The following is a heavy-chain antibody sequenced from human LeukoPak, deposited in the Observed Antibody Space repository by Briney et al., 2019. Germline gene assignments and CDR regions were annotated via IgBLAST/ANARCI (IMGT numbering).Heavy chain of an antibody. Sequence: SETLSLTCAVSGGSISSNNWWSWVRQPPGKGLEWIGEIYHSGSTNYNPSLKSRVTISVDKSKNQFSLEPTSVTAADTAVYYCARYGSGSYIDYWGQGTLVTVSS. V-gene: IGHV4-4*02. CDR3: ARYGSGSYIDY. CDR2: IYHSGST. D-gene: IGHD3-10*01. CDR1: GGSISSNNW. J-gene: IGHJ4*02.